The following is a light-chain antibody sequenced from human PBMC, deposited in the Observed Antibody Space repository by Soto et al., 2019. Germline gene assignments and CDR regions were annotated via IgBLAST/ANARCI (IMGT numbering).Light chain of an antibody. J-gene: IGLJ1*01. V-gene: IGLV2-14*03. CDR3: CSYTSSSTHV. CDR2: DVT. CDR1: SSDVGGYNF. Sequence: QSALTQPASVSGSPGQSITISCTGTSSDVGGYNFVSWYQQHPGKVPKLMIFDVTRRPSGVSDRFSGSKSGNTASLTISGLQAEYEGDYYCCSYTSSSTHVFGSGTKVTVL.